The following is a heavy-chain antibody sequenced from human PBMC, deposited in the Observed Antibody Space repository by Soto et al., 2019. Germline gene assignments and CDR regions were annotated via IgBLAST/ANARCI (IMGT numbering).Heavy chain of an antibody. V-gene: IGHV3-23*01. CDR2: INSRGGST. D-gene: IGHD2-2*01. CDR1: GFTFSGYA. J-gene: IGHJ4*02. Sequence: GESLRLSCAAAGFTFSGYAMSWVRQAPGKGLEWVSAINSRGGSTYYADSVKGRFTISRDSSKNTLYLQMNSLRAEDTAVYYCAKDRSSTSCYAFDYWGQGTLVTVSS. CDR3: AKDRSSTSCYAFDY.